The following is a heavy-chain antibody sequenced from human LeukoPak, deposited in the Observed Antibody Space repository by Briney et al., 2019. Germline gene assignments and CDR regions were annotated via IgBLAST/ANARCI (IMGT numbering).Heavy chain of an antibody. J-gene: IGHJ6*03. CDR3: ARQPRSYYYGSGSLDYYYYMDA. CDR2: IYYSGST. CDR1: GGSISSYY. V-gene: IGHV4-59*01. Sequence: RSSETLSLTCTVSGGSISSYYWSWIRQPPGKGLEWIGYIYYSGSTNYNPSLKSRVTISVDTSKNQFSLKLSSVTAADTAVYYCARQPRSYYYGSGSLDYYYYMDAWGKGTTVTVSS. D-gene: IGHD3-10*01.